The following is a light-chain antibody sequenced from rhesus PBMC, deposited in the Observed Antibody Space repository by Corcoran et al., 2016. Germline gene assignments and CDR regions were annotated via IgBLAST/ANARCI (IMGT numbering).Light chain of an antibody. CDR1: QGISTY. Sequence: DIQMTQSPSSLSASVGDRVTITCRASQGISTYLNWYQQKPGKSPKPLIYKASSWESGVPSRFSGSGSGTYFTLTISSLQPGDFATYYCLQYNSDPYSFGQGTKVEIK. CDR3: LQYNSDPYS. J-gene: IGKJ2*01. V-gene: IGKV1-43*02. CDR2: KAS.